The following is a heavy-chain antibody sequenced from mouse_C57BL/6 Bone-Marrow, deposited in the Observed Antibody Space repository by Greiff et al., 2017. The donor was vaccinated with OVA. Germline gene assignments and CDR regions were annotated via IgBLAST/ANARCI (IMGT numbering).Heavy chain of an antibody. J-gene: IGHJ4*01. CDR3: ARSGYYDYDVGAMDY. D-gene: IGHD2-4*01. CDR2: IDPANGNT. CDR1: GFNIKNTY. Sequence: EVKLQESVAELVRPGASVKLSCTASGFNIKNTYMHWVKQRPEQGLEWIGRIDPANGNTKYAPKFQGKATITADTSSNTAYLQLSSLTSEDTAIYYCARSGYYDYDVGAMDYWGQGTSVTVSS. V-gene: IGHV14-3*01.